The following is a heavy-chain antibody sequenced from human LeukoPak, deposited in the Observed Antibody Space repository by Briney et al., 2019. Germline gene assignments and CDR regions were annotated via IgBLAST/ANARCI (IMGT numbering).Heavy chain of an antibody. CDR1: GFTFSDHY. CDR2: TRNKANSYTT. D-gene: IGHD1-26*01. Sequence: GGSLRLSCAASGFTFSDHYMDWVRQAPGKGLEWVGRTRNKANSYTTEYAASVKGRFTISRDDSKNSLYLQMNSLTTEDTAVYYCARDRGGSYYDYWGQGTLVTVSS. CDR3: ARDRGGSYYDY. V-gene: IGHV3-72*01. J-gene: IGHJ4*02.